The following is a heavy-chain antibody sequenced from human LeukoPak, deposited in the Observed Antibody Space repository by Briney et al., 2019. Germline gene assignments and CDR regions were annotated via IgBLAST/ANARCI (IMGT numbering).Heavy chain of an antibody. CDR1: GGSISSYY. CDR2: IYTSGST. J-gene: IGHJ5*02. D-gene: IGHD6-19*01. CDR3: ARGHKSIAVAGTNWFDP. Sequence: SETLSPTCTVSGGSISSYYWSWIRQPAGKGLEWIGRIYTSGSTNYNPSPKSRVTMSVDTSKNQFSLKLSSVTAADTAVYYCARGHKSIAVAGTNWFDPWGQGTLVTVSS. V-gene: IGHV4-4*07.